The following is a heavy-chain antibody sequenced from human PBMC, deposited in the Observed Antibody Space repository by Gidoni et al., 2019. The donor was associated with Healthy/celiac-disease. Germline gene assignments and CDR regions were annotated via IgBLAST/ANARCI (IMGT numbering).Heavy chain of an antibody. CDR3: ARTGAPRVREYYFDY. Sequence: QVQLVESGGGLVKTGGSLRLSCSASGFTFSDYYMSWIRHAPGKGLEWVSYIRSSGSTIYYADSVKGRFTISRDNAKNSLYLQMNSRRPEDTAVYYCARTGAPRVREYYFDYWGQGTLVTVSS. CDR1: GFTFSDYY. D-gene: IGHD3-10*02. CDR2: IRSSGSTI. J-gene: IGHJ4*02. V-gene: IGHV3-11*01.